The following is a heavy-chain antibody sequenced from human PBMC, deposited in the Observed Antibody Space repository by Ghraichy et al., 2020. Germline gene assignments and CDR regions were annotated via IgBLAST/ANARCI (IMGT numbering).Heavy chain of an antibody. V-gene: IGHV1-2*02. J-gene: IGHJ6*02. CDR2: INPNSGGT. CDR3: AREEVPAAIEEYYYYGMDV. D-gene: IGHD2-2*01. Sequence: ASVKVSCKASGYTFTGYYMHWVRQAPGQGLEWMGWINPNSGGTNYAQKFQGRVTMTRDTSISTAYMELSRLRSDDTAVYYCAREEVPAAIEEYYYYGMDVWGQGTTVTVSS. CDR1: GYTFTGYY.